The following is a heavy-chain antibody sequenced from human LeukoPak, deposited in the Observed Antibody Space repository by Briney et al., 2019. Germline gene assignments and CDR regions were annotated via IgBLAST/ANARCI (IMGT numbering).Heavy chain of an antibody. CDR3: ARGQYSSGPWDY. V-gene: IGHV1-46*01. J-gene: IGHJ4*02. D-gene: IGHD6-19*01. Sequence: ASVNVSFKASGYTFTIYYMHWVRQAPGQGLEGMGIINPSGGSTSYAQKFQGRVTMTRDMSTSTVYMELSSLRSEDTAVYYCARGQYSSGPWDYWGQGTLVTVSS. CDR1: GYTFTIYY. CDR2: INPSGGST.